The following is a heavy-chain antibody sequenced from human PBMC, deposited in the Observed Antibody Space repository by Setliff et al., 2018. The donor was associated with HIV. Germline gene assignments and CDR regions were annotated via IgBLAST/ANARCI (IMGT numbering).Heavy chain of an antibody. V-gene: IGHV3-23*01. CDR1: GFTFSSYA. J-gene: IGHJ4*02. D-gene: IGHD3-9*01. Sequence: GGSLRLSCAASGFTFSSYAMSWVRQAPGKGLEWVSAISGSGGSTYYADTVKGRFTISRDNSQNTLYLQMNSLRAEDTALYYCAKSHYDGLTGYYRDYFDYWGQGTLVTVSS. CDR3: AKSHYDGLTGYYRDYFDY. CDR2: ISGSGGST.